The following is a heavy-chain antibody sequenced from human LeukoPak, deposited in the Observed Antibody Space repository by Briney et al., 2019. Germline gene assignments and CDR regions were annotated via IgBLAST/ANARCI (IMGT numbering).Heavy chain of an antibody. CDR3: ARDGGVYSSSWYPLGDYYYYYMDV. CDR2: IYYRGSY. V-gene: IGHV4-59*01. Sequence: SETLSLTWTVSGGSISRYYWSWIRQPPVKGLEWLGDIYYRGSYDYNPSLKSRVTISVDTSKNQFSLKLSSVTAADTAVYYCARDGGVYSSSWYPLGDYYYYYMDVWGKGTTVTVSS. CDR1: GGSISRYY. D-gene: IGHD6-13*01. J-gene: IGHJ6*03.